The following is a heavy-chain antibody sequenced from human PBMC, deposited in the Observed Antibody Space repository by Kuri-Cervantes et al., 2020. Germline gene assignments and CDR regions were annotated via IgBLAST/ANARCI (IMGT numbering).Heavy chain of an antibody. J-gene: IGHJ4*02. D-gene: IGHD3-22*01. CDR1: GFTFSSYS. CDR3: AKGRAYYDSSGYSPGFDY. Sequence: GGSLRLSCAASGFTFSSYSMNWVRQAPGKGLEWVSYISSSSSTIYYADSVKGRFTISRDNSKNTLYLQMNSLRAEDTAVYYCAKGRAYYDSSGYSPGFDYWGQGTLVTVSS. CDR2: ISSSSSTI. V-gene: IGHV3-48*01.